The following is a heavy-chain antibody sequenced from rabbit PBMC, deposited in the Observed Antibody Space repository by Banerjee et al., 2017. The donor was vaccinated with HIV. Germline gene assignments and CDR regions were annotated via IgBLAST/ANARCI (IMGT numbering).Heavy chain of an antibody. CDR1: GLDFSSNYW. CDR3: ARGTSGSSYFYFNL. Sequence: QEQLEESGGDLVKPEGSLTLTCTASGLDFSSNYWICWVRQAPGKGLEWIACIYTGSSGSTYYASWAKGRFTISKTSSTTVTLQMTSLTVADTATYFCARGTSGSSYFYFNLWGPGTLVTVS. J-gene: IGHJ4*01. D-gene: IGHD8-1*01. V-gene: IGHV1S45*01. CDR2: IYTGSSGST.